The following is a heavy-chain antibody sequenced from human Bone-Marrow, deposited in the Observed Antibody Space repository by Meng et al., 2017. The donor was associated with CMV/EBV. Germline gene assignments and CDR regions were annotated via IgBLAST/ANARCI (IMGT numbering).Heavy chain of an antibody. V-gene: IGHV3-74*01. D-gene: IGHD6-6*01. CDR1: GFIFTRNW. CDR3: ARFRIPARRVQNGLEV. J-gene: IGHJ6*02. CDR2: IKNDGTIV. Sequence: GESLKISCAASGFIFTRNWMYWVRQGPGKGLVWVSGIKNDGTIVTCADSVKGRFTISRDSTKNTVYLQMNSLRAEDTAVYFCARFRIPARRVQNGLEVWGPGTTVTVSS.